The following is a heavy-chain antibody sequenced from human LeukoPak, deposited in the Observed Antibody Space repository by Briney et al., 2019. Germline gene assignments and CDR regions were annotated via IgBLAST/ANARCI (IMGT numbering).Heavy chain of an antibody. CDR3: AKGSYYDILTGYSHFDY. J-gene: IGHJ4*02. D-gene: IGHD3-9*01. V-gene: IGHV3-9*01. CDR2: ISWNSGSI. Sequence: GGSLRLSCAASGFTFSSYGMHWVRQAPGKGLEWVSGISWNSGSIGYADSVKGRFTISRDNAKNSLYLQMNSLRAEDTALYYCAKGSYYDILTGYSHFDYWGQGTLVTVSS. CDR1: GFTFSSYG.